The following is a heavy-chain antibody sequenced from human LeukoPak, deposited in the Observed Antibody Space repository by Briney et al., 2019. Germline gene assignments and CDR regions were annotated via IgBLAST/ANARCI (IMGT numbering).Heavy chain of an antibody. CDR1: GGSISSSY. Sequence: PSEALSLTCTVSGGSISSSYWSWIRQPPGKGLEWIGYTYYSGSTAYNPSLKSRVTISSDTSKNQFSLRLSSVTAADTAVYYCAKSEYRGWFDPWGQGTLVTVSS. D-gene: IGHD5-12*01. J-gene: IGHJ5*02. CDR2: TYYSGST. V-gene: IGHV4-59*01. CDR3: AKSEYRGWFDP.